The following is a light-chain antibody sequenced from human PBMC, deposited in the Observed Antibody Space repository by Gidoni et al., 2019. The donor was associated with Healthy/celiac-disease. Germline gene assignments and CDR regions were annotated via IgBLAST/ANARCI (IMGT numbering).Light chain of an antibody. Sequence: EIVLTQSPATLSLSPGERATLSCRASQSVSSYLAWYQQKPGQAPRPLIYDASNRATGIPARFSGSGSGTDFTLTISSLEPEDFAVYYCQQRSISLTFGGGTKVEIK. CDR2: DAS. J-gene: IGKJ4*01. V-gene: IGKV3-11*01. CDR3: QQRSISLT. CDR1: QSVSSY.